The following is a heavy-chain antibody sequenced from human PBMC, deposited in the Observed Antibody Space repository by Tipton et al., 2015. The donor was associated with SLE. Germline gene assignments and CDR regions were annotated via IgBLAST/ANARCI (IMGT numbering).Heavy chain of an antibody. J-gene: IGHJ4*02. Sequence: TLSLTCTVSGGSISSSSYYWGWIRQPPGKGLEWIGRSYYSGSTYYNPSLKSRVTISVDTSKNQFSLKLSTVTAADTAVYYCARAPSIAAAGYDSYYFDYWGQGTLVTVSS. D-gene: IGHD6-13*01. CDR2: SYYSGST. CDR1: GGSISSSSYY. V-gene: IGHV4-39*07. CDR3: ARAPSIAAAGYDSYYFDY.